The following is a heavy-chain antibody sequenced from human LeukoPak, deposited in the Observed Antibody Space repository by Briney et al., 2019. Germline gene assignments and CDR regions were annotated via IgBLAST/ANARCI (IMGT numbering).Heavy chain of an antibody. Sequence: ASVKVSCKASGYTFTTYYMHWVRQAPGQGLEWVGIINLSSGSTSYAQKFQGRVTITADKSTSTAYMELSSLRSEDTAVYYCARKNCSGGSCHSYYFDYWGQGTLVTVSS. CDR2: INLSSGST. CDR3: ARKNCSGGSCHSYYFDY. D-gene: IGHD2-15*01. J-gene: IGHJ4*02. V-gene: IGHV1-46*01. CDR1: GYTFTTYY.